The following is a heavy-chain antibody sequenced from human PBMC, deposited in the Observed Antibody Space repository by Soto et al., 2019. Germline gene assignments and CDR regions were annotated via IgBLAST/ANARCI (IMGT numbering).Heavy chain of an antibody. CDR1: GYTFTGHY. Sequence: GASVKVSCKASGYTFTGHYIHWVRQRPGKGLEWIGMIYPGDSDTTYSPSFEGQVTMSVDKSISTAYLEWNSLKASDSATYYCARQGSNGAYVYYPMDVWGQGTTVTVSS. J-gene: IGHJ6*02. V-gene: IGHV5-51*01. D-gene: IGHD3-16*01. CDR2: IYPGDSDT. CDR3: ARQGSNGAYVYYPMDV.